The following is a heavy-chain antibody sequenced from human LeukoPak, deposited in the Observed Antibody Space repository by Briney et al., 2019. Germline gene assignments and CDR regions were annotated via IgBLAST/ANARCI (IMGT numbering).Heavy chain of an antibody. CDR2: IRGRGGST. D-gene: IGHD5-24*01. Sequence: GGSLRLSCVASGLTFSSYGMHWVRQPAGKWMEWVSAIRGRGGSTYYADSVKGLFTISRDNSKGTVSLQMNSLRPEDTAVYYCAKDDEWLQYGDWGRGTLVTVSS. CDR1: GLTFSSYG. J-gene: IGHJ4*02. CDR3: AKDDEWLQYGD. V-gene: IGHV3-23*01.